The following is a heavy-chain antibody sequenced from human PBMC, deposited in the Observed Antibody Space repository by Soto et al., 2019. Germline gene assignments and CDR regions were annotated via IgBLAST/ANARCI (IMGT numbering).Heavy chain of an antibody. J-gene: IGHJ4*02. CDR1: GVTFSSYA. CDR2: IIPIFGTA. CDR3: ARGYLVRGIDY. D-gene: IGHD1-20*01. Sequence: AASVKVSCKASGVTFSSYAISWVRQAPGQGLEWMGGIIPIFGTANYAQKFQGRVTITADESTSTAYMELSSLRSEDTAVYYCARGYLVRGIDYWGQGTLVTVSS. V-gene: IGHV1-69*13.